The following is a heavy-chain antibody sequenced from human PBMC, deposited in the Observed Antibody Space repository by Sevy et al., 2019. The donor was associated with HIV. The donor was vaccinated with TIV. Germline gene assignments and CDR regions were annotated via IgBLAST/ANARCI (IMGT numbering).Heavy chain of an antibody. V-gene: IGHV3-53*01. CDR3: TTSPRPNQADY. CDR2: IYGGGET. CDR1: GFSVSSNF. J-gene: IGHJ4*02. Sequence: GGSLRLSCAASGFSVSSNFMSWVRQAPGRGLEWVSIIYGGGETYYAESVKGRFTISRDSSRNTVFLQMNSLRAEDTAIYFCTTSPRPNQADYWGQGTLVTVSS. D-gene: IGHD1-1*01.